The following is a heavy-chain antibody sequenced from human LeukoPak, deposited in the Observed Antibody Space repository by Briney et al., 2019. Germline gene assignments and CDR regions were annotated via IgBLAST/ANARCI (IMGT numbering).Heavy chain of an antibody. V-gene: IGHV3-21*01. J-gene: IGHJ3*02. D-gene: IGHD3-22*01. CDR3: ARGGYHPYALDI. CDR2: ISSSGGNT. CDR1: EFTFSSYS. Sequence: GRSLRLSCAASEFTFSSYSMNWVRQAPGKGLEWVSSISSSGGNTYYADSLRGRFTISRDNAKNSLYLQMNSLRDEDTAVYYCARGGYHPYALDIWGQGTMVTVSS.